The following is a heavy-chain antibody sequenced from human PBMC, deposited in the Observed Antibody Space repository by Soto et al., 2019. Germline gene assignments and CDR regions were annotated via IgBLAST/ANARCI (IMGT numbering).Heavy chain of an antibody. V-gene: IGHV4-31*03. J-gene: IGHJ6*02. CDR3: ARDLFYYGMDV. CDR1: CGSIISGGYY. CDR2: IYYSGST. Sequence: SETLSLTCTVSCGSIISGGYYWSCIRQHPGKGLEWIGYIYYSGSTYYNPSLKSRVTISVDTSKNQFSLKLSSVTAADTAVYYCARDLFYYGMDVWGQGTTVTVSS.